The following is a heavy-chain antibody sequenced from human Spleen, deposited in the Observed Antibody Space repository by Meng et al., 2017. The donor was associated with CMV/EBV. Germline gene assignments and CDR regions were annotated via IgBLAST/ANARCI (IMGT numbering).Heavy chain of an antibody. Sequence: SGDTFKNYAVFWVRHAPGQGLEWMGGIKTTYGTPNYAQKFRDRLTITTDGSTSTVYMELTSLRFEDTAVYYCASGARGLVGSTLDYWGQGTLVTVSS. J-gene: IGHJ4*02. D-gene: IGHD2-15*01. CDR3: ASGARGLVGSTLDY. V-gene: IGHV1-69*05. CDR1: GDTFKNYA. CDR2: IKTTYGTP.